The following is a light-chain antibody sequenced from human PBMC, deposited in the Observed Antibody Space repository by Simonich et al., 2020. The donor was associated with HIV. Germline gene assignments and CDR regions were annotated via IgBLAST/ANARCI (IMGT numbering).Light chain of an antibody. CDR1: QGISSY. V-gene: IGKV1-9*01. CDR2: GAS. J-gene: IGKJ5*01. Sequence: IQLTQSPSFLSASVGDRVTITCRASQGISSYLAWYQQKPGKAPKLLTYGASTLQSGVPSRFSGSGSGTQFTLTISSLQPEDFATYYCQQLNSYPITFGQGTRLEIK. CDR3: QQLNSYPIT.